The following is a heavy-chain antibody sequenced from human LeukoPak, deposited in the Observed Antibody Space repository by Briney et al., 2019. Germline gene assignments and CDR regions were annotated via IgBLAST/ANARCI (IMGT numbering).Heavy chain of an antibody. V-gene: IGHV4-39*01. CDR3: AANSADYNTLGSSYKV. Sequence: SETLSLTCTVSGGSISSSNYYWGWIRQPPGKGLEWIGSIYYSGRTYYNSSLKSRVTISVHTSKNQFSLKLSSVTAADTAVFYCAANSADYNTLGSSYKVWGQGTLVTVSS. J-gene: IGHJ4*02. D-gene: IGHD3-10*01. CDR1: GGSISSSNYY. CDR2: IYYSGRT.